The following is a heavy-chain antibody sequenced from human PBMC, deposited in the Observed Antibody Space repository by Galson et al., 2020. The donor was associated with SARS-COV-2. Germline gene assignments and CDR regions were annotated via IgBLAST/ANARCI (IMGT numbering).Heavy chain of an antibody. CDR1: GGTFSSYA. Sequence: SVKVSCKASGGTFSSYAISWVRQAPGQGLEWMGGIIPILGIANYAQKFQGRVTITADKSTSTAYMELSSLRSEDTAVYYCASPVLAYCGGECYSRAMIYYYYGMDVWGQGTTVTVSS. CDR2: IIPILGIA. J-gene: IGHJ6*02. D-gene: IGHD2-21*01. V-gene: IGHV1-69*10. CDR3: ASPVLAYCGGECYSRAMIYYYYGMDV.